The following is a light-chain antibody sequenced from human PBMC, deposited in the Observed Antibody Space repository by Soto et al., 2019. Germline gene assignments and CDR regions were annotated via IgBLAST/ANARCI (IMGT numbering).Light chain of an antibody. CDR2: SNS. CDR3: AAWDDSLTSGV. Sequence: QSVLTQPPSASGTPGQRVTISCSGSSSNIGSNPVHWYQQLPGTAPKLLIYSNSQRPSGVPDRFSGSKSGTSASLAISGLQSADEADYYCAAWDDSLTSGVFGGGTKVTVL. J-gene: IGLJ2*01. CDR1: SSNIGSNP. V-gene: IGLV1-44*01.